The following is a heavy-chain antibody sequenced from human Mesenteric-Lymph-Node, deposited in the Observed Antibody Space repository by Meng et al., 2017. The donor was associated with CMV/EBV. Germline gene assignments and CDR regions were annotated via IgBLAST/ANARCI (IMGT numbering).Heavy chain of an antibody. CDR2: IYYSGST. CDR1: GYSISSGYY. J-gene: IGHJ5*02. Sequence: GSLRLSCTVSGYSISSGYYWGWIRQPPGKGLEWIGYIYYSGSTNYNPSLKSRVTISVDTSKNQFSLKLSSVTAADTAVYYCARGLDPWGQGTLVTVSS. V-gene: IGHV4-61*01. CDR3: ARGLDP.